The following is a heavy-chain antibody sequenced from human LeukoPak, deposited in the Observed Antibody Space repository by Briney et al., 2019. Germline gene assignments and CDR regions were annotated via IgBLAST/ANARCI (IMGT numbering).Heavy chain of an antibody. Sequence: SETLSLTCTVSGGSISSYYWSWIRQPPGKGLEWVGYIYYSGSTNYNPSLKSLVTISVHPSKTHFSLKLSSVTAADTAVYYCARQNPAASGQGLDYWGQGTLVTVSS. J-gene: IGHJ4*02. D-gene: IGHD6-13*01. CDR3: ARQNPAASGQGLDY. V-gene: IGHV4-59*08. CDR2: IYYSGST. CDR1: GGSISSYY.